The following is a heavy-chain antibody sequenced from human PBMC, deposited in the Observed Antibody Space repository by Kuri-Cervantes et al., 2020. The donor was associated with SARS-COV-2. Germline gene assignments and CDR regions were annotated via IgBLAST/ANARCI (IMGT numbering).Heavy chain of an antibody. CDR1: GYTFTGYY. D-gene: IGHD3-3*01. J-gene: IGHJ6*03. CDR2: INPSGGST. Sequence: ASVKVSCKASGYTFTGYYMHWVRQAPGQGLEWMGIINPSGGSTSYAQKFQGRVTMTRDTSISTAYMELSRLRSDDTAVYYCARGVTIFGVVSYYYYMDVWGKGTTVTVSS. CDR3: ARGVTIFGVVSYYYYMDV. V-gene: IGHV1-46*01.